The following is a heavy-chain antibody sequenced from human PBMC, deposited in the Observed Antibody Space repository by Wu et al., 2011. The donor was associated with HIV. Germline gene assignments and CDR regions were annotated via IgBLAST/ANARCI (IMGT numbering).Heavy chain of an antibody. CDR2: INPNSGGT. CDR1: GYTFIGFY. CDR3: ARDPGIAATGMFG. D-gene: IGHD6-13*01. Sequence: QVQLVQSGAEVKKPGASVKVSCKASGYTFIGFYIHWVQQAPGQGLEWMGWINPNSGGTNYAQKFQGRATMTGDTSINTAYMDLSSLRSDDTAVYYCARDPGIAATGMFGWGQGTLVTVSS. J-gene: IGHJ4*02. V-gene: IGHV1-2*02.